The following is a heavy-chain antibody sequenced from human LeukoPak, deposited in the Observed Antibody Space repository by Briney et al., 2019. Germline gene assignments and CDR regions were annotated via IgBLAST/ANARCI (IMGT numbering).Heavy chain of an antibody. V-gene: IGHV4-34*01. CDR3: AREMATADFDY. CDR2: INHSGST. CDR1: GGSFSGYY. D-gene: IGHD5-24*01. J-gene: IGHJ4*02. Sequence: SETLSLTCAVYGGSFSGYYWSWIRQPPGKGLEWIGEINHSGSTNYNPFLKSRVTISVDTSKNQFSLKLSSVTAADTAVYYCAREMATADFDYWGQGTLVTVSS.